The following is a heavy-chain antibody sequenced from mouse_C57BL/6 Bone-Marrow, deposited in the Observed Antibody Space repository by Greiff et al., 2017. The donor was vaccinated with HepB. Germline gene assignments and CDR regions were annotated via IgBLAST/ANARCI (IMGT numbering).Heavy chain of an antibody. Sequence: VKLMESGAELARPGASVKLSCKASGYTFTSYGISWVKQRTGQGLEWIGEIYPRSGNTYYNEKFKGKATLTADKSSSTAYMELRSLTSEDSAVYFCARSLYYYGSSYYAMDYWGQGTSVTVSS. CDR2: IYPRSGNT. J-gene: IGHJ4*01. D-gene: IGHD1-1*01. CDR3: ARSLYYYGSSYYAMDY. V-gene: IGHV1-81*01. CDR1: GYTFTSYG.